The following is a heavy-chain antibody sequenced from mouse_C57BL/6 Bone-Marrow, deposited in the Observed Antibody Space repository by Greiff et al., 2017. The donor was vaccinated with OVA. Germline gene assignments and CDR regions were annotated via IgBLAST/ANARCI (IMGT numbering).Heavy chain of an antibody. D-gene: IGHD1-1*01. V-gene: IGHV1-64*01. J-gene: IGHJ3*01. CDR1: GYTFTSYW. CDR3: ARRGLGGFYYGTSWFAY. CDR2: IHPNSGST. Sequence: QVQLQQPGAELVKPGASVKLSCKASGYTFTSYWMHWVKQRPGQGLEWIGMIHPNSGSTNYNEKFKSKATLTVDNSSSTAYMQLSRLTSDDSAFYYCARRGLGGFYYGTSWFAYWGQGTLVTVSA.